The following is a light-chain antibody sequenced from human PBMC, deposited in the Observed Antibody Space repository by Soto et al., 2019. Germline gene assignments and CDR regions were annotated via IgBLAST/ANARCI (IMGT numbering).Light chain of an antibody. CDR1: QSLRPK. Sequence: EIVMTQSPATRSVATGGGATRSCRPRQSLRPKLAWYHQQAGQAPRLLIYGASTRATGIPARFSGSGSGTEFTLTISSLQSEDFAVYYCQQYNNWPQDFGQGTRLEIK. CDR3: QQYNNWPQD. J-gene: IGKJ5*01. V-gene: IGKV3-15*01. CDR2: GAS.